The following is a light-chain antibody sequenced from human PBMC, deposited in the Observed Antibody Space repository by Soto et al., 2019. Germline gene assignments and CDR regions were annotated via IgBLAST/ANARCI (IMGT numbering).Light chain of an antibody. CDR3: MKPLQSWK. Sequence: DIVMTQSPLSLPVTPGEPASISCRSSQSLLHSNGYNYLDWYLQKPGQSPQLLIYLGSNRASGVPDRFSGSGSGTDFTLKISRVEAEDVGVYYCMKPLQSWKLGQGTTVDSK. CDR1: QSLLHSNGYNY. J-gene: IGKJ1*01. CDR2: LGS. V-gene: IGKV2-28*01.